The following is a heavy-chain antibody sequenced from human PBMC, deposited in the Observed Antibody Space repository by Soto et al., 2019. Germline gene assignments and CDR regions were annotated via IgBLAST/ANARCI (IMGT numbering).Heavy chain of an antibody. CDR2: ISGSGGST. V-gene: IGHV3-23*01. CDR3: AKDGGGYSSSWRRLNWFDP. CDR1: GFTFSSYA. D-gene: IGHD6-13*01. Sequence: GGSLRLSCAASGFTFSSYAMSWVRQAPGKGLEWVSAISGSGGSTYYADSVKGRFTISRDNSKNTLYLQMNSLRAEDTAVYYCAKDGGGYSSSWRRLNWFDPWGQGTLVTVSS. J-gene: IGHJ5*02.